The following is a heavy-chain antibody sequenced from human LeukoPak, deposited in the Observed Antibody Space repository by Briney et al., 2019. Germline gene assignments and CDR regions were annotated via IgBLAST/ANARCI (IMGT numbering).Heavy chain of an antibody. CDR2: IYYSGGT. V-gene: IGHV4-59*08. D-gene: IGHD1-1*01. CDR1: GGSMSPFY. Sequence: PSETLSLTCTVSGGSMSPFYWSWIRQSPGKGPEWIGSIYYSGGTNYNPSLKSRVTISVDTSKNQFSLELRFVTAADTAVYYCAVNSTKHTFDIWGQGTMVTVSS. CDR3: AVNSTKHTFDI. J-gene: IGHJ3*02.